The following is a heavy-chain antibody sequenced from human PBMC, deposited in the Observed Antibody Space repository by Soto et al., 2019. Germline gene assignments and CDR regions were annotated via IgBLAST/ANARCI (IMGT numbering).Heavy chain of an antibody. V-gene: IGHV3-21*01. Sequence: EWVSSISSSSSYIYYADSVKGRFTISRDNAKNSLYLQMNXLXAEDTAVYYCARETYYYGSGSYYYYMDVWGKGTTVTVSS. CDR3: ARETYYYGSGSYYYYMDV. J-gene: IGHJ6*03. CDR2: ISSSSSYI. D-gene: IGHD3-10*01.